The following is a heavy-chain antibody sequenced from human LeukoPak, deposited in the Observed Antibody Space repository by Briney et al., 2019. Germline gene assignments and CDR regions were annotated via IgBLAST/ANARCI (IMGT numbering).Heavy chain of an antibody. CDR3: ARTPSEELEPYYHFDY. J-gene: IGHJ4*02. D-gene: IGHD1-1*01. CDR1: GYSISSGYY. Sequence: SETLSLTCTVSGYSISSGYYWGWIRQPPGKGLEWIGSIYHSGSTYYNPSLKSRVTISVDTSKNQFSLKLSSVTAADTAVYYCARTPSEELEPYYHFDYWGQGTLVTVSS. V-gene: IGHV4-38-2*02. CDR2: IYHSGST.